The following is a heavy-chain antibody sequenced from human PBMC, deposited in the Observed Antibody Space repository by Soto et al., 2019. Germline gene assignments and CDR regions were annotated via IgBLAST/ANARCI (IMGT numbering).Heavy chain of an antibody. CDR3: ATLWFGEGNY. D-gene: IGHD3-10*01. CDR2: IYSTGNT. Sequence: PSDTLSLTCTVSGDSIRSSSYWGWIGQPLGKGLEWIGSIYSTGNTYYNPSLNSQVTISVDTSKNLFSLNVISVTAADTAVYYCATLWFGEGNYWGQG. V-gene: IGHV4-39*01. CDR1: GDSIRSSSY. J-gene: IGHJ4*02.